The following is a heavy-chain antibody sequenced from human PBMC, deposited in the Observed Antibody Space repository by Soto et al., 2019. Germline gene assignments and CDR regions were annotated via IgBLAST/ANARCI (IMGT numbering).Heavy chain of an antibody. CDR1: GGSFSGYY. D-gene: IGHD5-18*01. V-gene: IGHV4-34*01. CDR2: INHSGST. CDR3: ARHEWLQLWLVTEY. Sequence: SETLSLTCAVYGGSFSGYYWSWIRQPPGKGLEWIGEINHSGSTNYNPTLKSRVAISVDMSKNQFSLRLNSVTAADTAVYYCARHEWLQLWLVTEYWGQGALVTVSS. J-gene: IGHJ4*02.